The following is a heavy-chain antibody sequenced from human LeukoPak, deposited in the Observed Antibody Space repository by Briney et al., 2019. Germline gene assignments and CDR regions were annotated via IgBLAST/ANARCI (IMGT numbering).Heavy chain of an antibody. Sequence: GGSLRLSCAASGFTFSSYWMSWVRQAPGKGLEWVANIKQDGSEKYYVDSVKGRFTISRDNAKNSLYLQMNSLRAEDTAVYYCARDVGTYSRYFWSGYSYWGQGTLVTVSS. V-gene: IGHV3-7*01. J-gene: IGHJ4*02. D-gene: IGHD3-3*01. CDR2: IKQDGSEK. CDR1: GFTFSSYW. CDR3: ARDVGTYSRYFWSGYSY.